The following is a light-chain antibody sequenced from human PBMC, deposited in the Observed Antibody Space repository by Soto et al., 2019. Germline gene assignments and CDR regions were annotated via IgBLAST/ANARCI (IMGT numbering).Light chain of an antibody. Sequence: QSALTQPASVSGSPGQSITISCIGTSSDIGNYNLVSWYQQYPGKGPQLVIYEDSRRPSGVSNRFCGSKSGNTASLAISGIQAEDEADYYCCSYAGSNTYVFGTGTKLTVL. V-gene: IGLV2-23*01. CDR2: EDS. CDR3: CSYAGSNTYV. CDR1: SSDIGNYNL. J-gene: IGLJ1*01.